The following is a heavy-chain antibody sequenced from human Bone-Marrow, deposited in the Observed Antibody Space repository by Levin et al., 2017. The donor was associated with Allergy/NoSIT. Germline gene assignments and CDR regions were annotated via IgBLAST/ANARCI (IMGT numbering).Heavy chain of an antibody. J-gene: IGHJ6*02. CDR1: GFTFSSYG. Sequence: GESLKISCAASGFTFSSYGMHWVRQAPGKGLEWVAVISYDGSNKYYADSVKGRFTISRDNSKNTLYLQMNSLRAEDTAVYYCAGGYSSGVGGPRRWAYYDYGMDGWGQGTTVTVSS. CDR2: ISYDGSNK. D-gene: IGHD6-19*01. CDR3: AGGYSSGVGGPRRWAYYDYGMDG. V-gene: IGHV3-30*03.